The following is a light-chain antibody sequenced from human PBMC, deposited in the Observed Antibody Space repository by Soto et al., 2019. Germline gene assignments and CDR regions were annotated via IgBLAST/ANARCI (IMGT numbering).Light chain of an antibody. V-gene: IGKV3-15*01. Sequence: EIVMTQSPATLSVSPGERATLSCRASQSVGSNLAWYQQKPGQAPRLLIYGASTRATGIPARFSGSGSGTELTLITSTLESEVFAIYFCQQYNNWPPDRTFGQGTKGEIK. CDR1: QSVGSN. CDR2: GAS. CDR3: QQYNNWPPDRT. J-gene: IGKJ1*01.